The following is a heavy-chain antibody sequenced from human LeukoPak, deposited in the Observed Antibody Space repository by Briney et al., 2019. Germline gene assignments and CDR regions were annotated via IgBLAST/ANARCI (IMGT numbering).Heavy chain of an antibody. CDR1: GGSISGFY. Sequence: SETLSLTCTVSGGSISGFYWIRIRQPPGKALEWIGYIYYSGSTNYNPSLKSRAALSVDTSKNQFSLKLTSVTAADTAVYYCASVDRGWFGVGDYWGQGTLVTVSS. J-gene: IGHJ4*02. CDR2: IYYSGST. D-gene: IGHD3-10*01. CDR3: ASVDRGWFGVGDY. V-gene: IGHV4-59*08.